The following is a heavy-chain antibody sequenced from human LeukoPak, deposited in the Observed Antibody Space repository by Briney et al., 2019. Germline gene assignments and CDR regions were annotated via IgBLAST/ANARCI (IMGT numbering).Heavy chain of an antibody. Sequence: GSSLKVSFEASGGTFISYAISWVRQAPGQGLEWMGGIIPIFGTANYAPKFQGRVTITADESTSTAYMELSSLRSEDTAVYYCARGAAVAGTFDYWGQGTLVTVSS. CDR2: IIPIFGTA. CDR3: ARGAAVAGTFDY. CDR1: GGTFISYA. J-gene: IGHJ4*02. D-gene: IGHD6-19*01. V-gene: IGHV1-69*01.